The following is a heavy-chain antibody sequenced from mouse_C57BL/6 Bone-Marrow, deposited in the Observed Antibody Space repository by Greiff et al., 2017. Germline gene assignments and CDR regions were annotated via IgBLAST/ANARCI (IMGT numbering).Heavy chain of an antibody. Sequence: QVQLQQSGPGLVQPSQSLSITCTVSGFSLTSYGVHWVRQSPGKGLEWLGVIWRGGSTDYNAAFMSRLSITKDNSKSQVFFKMNSLQADDTAIYYCAKNLQFITTVVAPPYYYAMDYWGQGTSVTVSS. D-gene: IGHD1-1*01. CDR3: AKNLQFITTVVAPPYYYAMDY. CDR1: GFSLTSYG. J-gene: IGHJ4*01. V-gene: IGHV2-5*01. CDR2: IWRGGST.